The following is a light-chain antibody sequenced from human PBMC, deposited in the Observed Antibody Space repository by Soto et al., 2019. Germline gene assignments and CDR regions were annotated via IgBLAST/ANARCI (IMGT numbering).Light chain of an antibody. CDR3: AAWDDSLRGPV. V-gene: IGLV1-47*01. J-gene: IGLJ2*01. Sequence: QSVLTQPPSASGTPGRGFTSSVSERTSNIGSNYVYWCQQLPGTAPKLLIYRNDERPSGVPDRFSGSRSGTSASLAISGLRSDDEADYFCAAWDDSLRGPVFGGGTKVTVL. CDR2: RND. CDR1: TSNIGSNY.